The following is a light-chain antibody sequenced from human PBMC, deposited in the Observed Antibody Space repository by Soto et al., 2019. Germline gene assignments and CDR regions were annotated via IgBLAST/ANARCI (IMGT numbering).Light chain of an antibody. Sequence: EVVLTQSPGTLSLSPGEGATLSCRASQSVSNRYFAWYQQKPGQAPRLLIYRVSSRATGIPDRFSGSGSGTDFTLTISRLEPEDFAVYYCQQYGNFPLTFGGGTKVEIK. J-gene: IGKJ4*02. V-gene: IGKV3-20*01. CDR2: RVS. CDR3: QQYGNFPLT. CDR1: QSVSNRY.